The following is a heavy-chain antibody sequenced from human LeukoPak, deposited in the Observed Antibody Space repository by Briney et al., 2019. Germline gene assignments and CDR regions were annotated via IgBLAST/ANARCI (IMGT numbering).Heavy chain of an antibody. CDR3: ARHVGRAGDEPYFDY. D-gene: IGHD4-17*01. J-gene: IGHJ4*02. Sequence: SETLSLTCSVSGYSISSGYYWGWIRQPPGQGLEWIGSIYNSGIMYYDPSLKSRVTISVDTSKNQFSLNLISVTAADTAVYYCARHVGRAGDEPYFDYWGQGALVTVSS. CDR2: IYNSGIM. V-gene: IGHV4-38-2*02. CDR1: GYSISSGYY.